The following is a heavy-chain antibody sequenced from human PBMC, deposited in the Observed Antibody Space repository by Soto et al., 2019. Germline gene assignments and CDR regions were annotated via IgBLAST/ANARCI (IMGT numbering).Heavy chain of an antibody. CDR3: ERDRGAPH. D-gene: IGHD3-10*01. CDR2: ISSSSSTI. J-gene: IGHJ3*01. V-gene: IGHV3-48*04. Sequence: SLRLSCAASGFTFSSYSMNWVRQAPGKGLEWVSYISSSSSTIYYADSVKGRLTISRDNAKNSLYLQMKSMRAEDTFVYYCERDRGAPHWCQGIMVNVS. CDR1: GFTFSSYS.